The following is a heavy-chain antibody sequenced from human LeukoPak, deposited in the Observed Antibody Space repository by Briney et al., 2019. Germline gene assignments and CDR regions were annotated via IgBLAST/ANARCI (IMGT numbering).Heavy chain of an antibody. CDR3: VREAGYCAPVCVKTNWFDP. V-gene: IGHV3-23*01. D-gene: IGHD2-15*01. CDR1: GFPFSSHA. Sequence: GGSLRLSCAASGFPFSSHAMSWVRQPPGEGLEWVAAISNGKTYYADSVRGRFAISRDDSTNTVYLHMNSLRDEDTALYHCVREAGYCAPVCVKTNWFDPWGQGTLVTVPS. CDR2: ISNGKT. J-gene: IGHJ5*02.